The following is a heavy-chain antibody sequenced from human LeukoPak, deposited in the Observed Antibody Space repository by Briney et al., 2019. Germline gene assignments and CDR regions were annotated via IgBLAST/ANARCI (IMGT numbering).Heavy chain of an antibody. CDR1: GFTFSDAW. D-gene: IGHD4-17*01. CDR2: ISGSGGST. J-gene: IGHJ4*02. V-gene: IGHV3-23*01. Sequence: PGGSLRLSCEGSGFTFSDAWVSWVRQAPGKGLEWVSAISGSGGSTYYADSVKGRFTISRDNSKNTLYLQMNSLRAEDTAVYYCAKGDLLQYYGLTFDYWGQGTLVTVSS. CDR3: AKGDLLQYYGLTFDY.